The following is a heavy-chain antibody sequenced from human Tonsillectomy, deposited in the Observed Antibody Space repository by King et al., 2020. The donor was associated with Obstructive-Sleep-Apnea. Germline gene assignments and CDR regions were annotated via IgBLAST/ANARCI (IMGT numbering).Heavy chain of an antibody. CDR1: GFTFDDYA. Sequence: VQLVESGGGLVQPARSLRLSCAASGFTFDDYAMHWVRQAPGKGLEWVSGISWNSARIDYADAVKGRFTISRDNAKNSLYLQMNSLRAEDTAFYYCAKDIAVAGMVAFDIWGQGTMVTVSS. CDR2: ISWNSARI. CDR3: AKDIAVAGMVAFDI. J-gene: IGHJ3*02. D-gene: IGHD6-19*01. V-gene: IGHV3-9*01.